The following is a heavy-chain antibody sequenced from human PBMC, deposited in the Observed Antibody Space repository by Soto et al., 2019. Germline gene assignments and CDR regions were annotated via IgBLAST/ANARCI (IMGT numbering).Heavy chain of an antibody. CDR2: ISSSSSYT. Sequence: PGGSLRLSGAASVFTVSDYYMSWIRQAPGKGLEWVSYISSSSSYTNYADSVKGRFTISRDNAKNSLYLQMNSLRAEDTAVYYCARDSGYSYGYYYYYGMDVWGQGTTVTVSS. CDR3: ARDSGYSYGYYYYYGMDV. D-gene: IGHD5-18*01. V-gene: IGHV3-11*06. CDR1: VFTVSDYY. J-gene: IGHJ6*02.